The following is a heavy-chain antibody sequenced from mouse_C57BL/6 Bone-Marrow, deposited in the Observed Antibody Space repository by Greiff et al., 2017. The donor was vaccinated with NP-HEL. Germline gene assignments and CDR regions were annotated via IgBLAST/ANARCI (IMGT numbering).Heavy chain of an antibody. J-gene: IGHJ3*01. CDR2: IYPGDGDT. Sequence: QVQLQQSGAELVKPGASVKISCKASGYEFSNYWMNWVKQRPGKGLEWIGQIYPGDGDTTYNGKFKDKATLTAAKSSSTAYLQLSRLTSEDSAVYFCARGAYWGQGTLVTVSA. V-gene: IGHV1-80*01. CDR3: ARGAY. CDR1: GYEFSNYW.